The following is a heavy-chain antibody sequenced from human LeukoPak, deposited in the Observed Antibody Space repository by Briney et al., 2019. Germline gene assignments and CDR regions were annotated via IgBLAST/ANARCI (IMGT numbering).Heavy chain of an antibody. V-gene: IGHV1-69*13. CDR2: IIPIFGTA. Sequence: ASVKVSCKASGGTFSSYAISWVRQAPGQGLEWMGGIIPIFGTANYAQKFQGRVTITADESTSTAYMELSSLRSEDTAVYYCARSTRRYFDWLSFDYWGQGTLVTVSS. CDR1: GGTFSSYA. D-gene: IGHD3-9*01. J-gene: IGHJ4*02. CDR3: ARSTRRYFDWLSFDY.